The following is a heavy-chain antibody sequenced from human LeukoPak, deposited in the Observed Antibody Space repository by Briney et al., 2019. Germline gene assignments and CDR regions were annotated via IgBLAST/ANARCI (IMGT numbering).Heavy chain of an antibody. CDR2: IKQDESEK. CDR1: GFTCSSYW. D-gene: IGHD1-1*01. J-gene: IGHJ4*02. V-gene: IGHV3-7*01. CDR3: ERDKIEGPTKLDY. Sequence: GGSLRRSCAASGFTCSSYWMSWVRQAPGKGLKWVANIKQDESEKYYVDSVKGRFTISRDNAKNSLYLQMNSLRAEDTAVYYCERDKIEGPTKLDYWGQGILVTVSS.